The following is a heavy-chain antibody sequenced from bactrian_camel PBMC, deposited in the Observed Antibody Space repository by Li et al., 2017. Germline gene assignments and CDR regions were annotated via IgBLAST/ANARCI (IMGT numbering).Heavy chain of an antibody. J-gene: IGHJ4*01. V-gene: IGHV3S7*01. CDR3: AASSRFDCVTQFGIGAASLYTY. CDR2: IYSDGSNT. Sequence: HVQLVESGGGFVQPGGSLRLSCAASGFTASGSAMSWVRQAPGKGLEWVSSIYSDGSNTYYADSVKGRFTTSLDLANNSFYLQMNNLKPEDSAVYYCAASSRFDCVTQFGIGAASLYTYWGPGTQVTVS. D-gene: IGHD6*01. CDR1: GFTASGSA.